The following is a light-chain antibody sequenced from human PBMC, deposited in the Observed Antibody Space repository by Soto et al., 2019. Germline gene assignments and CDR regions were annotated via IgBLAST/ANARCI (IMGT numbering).Light chain of an antibody. V-gene: IGKV1-6*01. CDR2: GAS. CDR3: LQDXNYPRT. J-gene: IGKJ1*01. Sequence: AIQMTQSPSSLSASVGDRVTITCRASQDIRNELGWYQQRPGKAPKALIYGASNLQSGVPSRFSGSGFGTDXXXXXXXXXXEDXXXYYCLQDXNYPRTFGQGTKVESK. CDR1: QDIRNE.